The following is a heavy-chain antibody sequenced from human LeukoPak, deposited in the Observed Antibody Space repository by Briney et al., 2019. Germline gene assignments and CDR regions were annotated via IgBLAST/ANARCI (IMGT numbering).Heavy chain of an antibody. J-gene: IGHJ6*03. D-gene: IGHD6-25*01. Sequence: SETLSLTCTVSGDSISGYYWSWIRQSPGEGLEWIGYIYYRGYTNYNPSLKSRVTISIDTSKNQFSLRLSSVTTADTAIYYCAKVGSDDHYMDVWGKGTTVTVSS. V-gene: IGHV4-59*01. CDR3: AKVGSDDHYMDV. CDR1: GDSISGYY. CDR2: IYYRGYT.